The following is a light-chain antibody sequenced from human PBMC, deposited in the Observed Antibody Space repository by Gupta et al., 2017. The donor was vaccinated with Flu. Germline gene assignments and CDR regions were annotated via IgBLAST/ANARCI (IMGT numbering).Light chain of an antibody. CDR2: GVN. Sequence: QSALTQPRSVSGSPAQSVTISCTGTSSDVGAFNYVSWYQQHPGKAPKVVIYGVNNRPSGVPDRFSGSKSGNTAFLTISGLQADEDADYYCFSYAGSNIFVFGIGTKVTVL. J-gene: IGLJ1*01. CDR1: SSDVGAFNY. V-gene: IGLV2-11*01. CDR3: FSYAGSNIFV.